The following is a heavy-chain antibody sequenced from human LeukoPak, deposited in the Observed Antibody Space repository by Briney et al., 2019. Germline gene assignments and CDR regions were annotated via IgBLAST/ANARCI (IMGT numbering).Heavy chain of an antibody. CDR2: VDPEDGET. Sequence: VKISCKVSGYTFTDYYMHWVQQAPGKGLEWMGLVDPEDGETIYAEKFQGRVTITADTSTDTAYMELSSLRSEDTAVYYCATDRSIPVATIIGGGWGQGTLVTVSS. CDR3: ATDRSIPVATIIGGG. J-gene: IGHJ4*02. V-gene: IGHV1-69-2*01. D-gene: IGHD5-12*01. CDR1: GYTFTDYY.